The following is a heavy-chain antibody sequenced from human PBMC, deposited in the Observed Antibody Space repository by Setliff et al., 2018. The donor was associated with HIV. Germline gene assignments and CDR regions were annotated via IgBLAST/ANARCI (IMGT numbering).Heavy chain of an antibody. CDR1: GGSISSNNYY. CDR3: ARGVPLLPPHY. V-gene: IGHV4-39*07. CDR2: IFYSETVYYGGRT. J-gene: IGHJ4*02. D-gene: IGHD2-21*02. Sequence: PSETLSLTCTVSGGSISSNNYYWGWIRQPPGKGLEWIGSIFYSETVYYGGRTYYSPSLKSRVTISVETSKSQFSLKLSSVTAADTAVYYCARGVPLLPPHYWGQGTLVTVSS.